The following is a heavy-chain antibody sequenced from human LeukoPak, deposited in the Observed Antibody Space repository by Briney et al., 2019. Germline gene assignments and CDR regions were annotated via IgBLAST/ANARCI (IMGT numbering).Heavy chain of an antibody. V-gene: IGHV4-4*07. CDR2: IYASGTT. CDR1: SGSISSYY. D-gene: IGHD3-22*01. Sequence: SETLSLTRTVSSGSISSYYWSWIRQPAGKGLEWIGRIYASGTTNYNPSLKSRVTMSVDTSKNQVSLKLKSVTAADTAVYYCARVAFPYYYDSSGWTFDYWGQGTLVTVSS. J-gene: IGHJ4*02. CDR3: ARVAFPYYYDSSGWTFDY.